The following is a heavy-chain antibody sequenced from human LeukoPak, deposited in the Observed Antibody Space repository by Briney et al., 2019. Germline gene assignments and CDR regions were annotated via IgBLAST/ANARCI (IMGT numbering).Heavy chain of an antibody. CDR2: ISSSTSYI. Sequence: GGSLRLSCAASGFTLSSYSMNWVRQAPGKGLEWVSSISSSTSYIYYADSVKGRFTISRDNAKSSLYLQMNSLRAEDTAVYYCARGGGSYGMDVWGQGTTVTVSS. D-gene: IGHD5-12*01. V-gene: IGHV3-21*01. J-gene: IGHJ6*02. CDR1: GFTLSSYS. CDR3: ARGGGSYGMDV.